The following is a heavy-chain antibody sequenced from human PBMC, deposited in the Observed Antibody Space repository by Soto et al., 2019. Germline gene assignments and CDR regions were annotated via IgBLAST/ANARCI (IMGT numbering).Heavy chain of an antibody. CDR3: ARATTGTTHDAFDI. D-gene: IGHD1-1*01. J-gene: IGHJ3*02. Sequence: SETLSLTCTVSGGSISSYYWSWIRQPPGKGLEWIGYIYYSGSTNYNPSLKSRVTISVDTSKNQFSLKLSSVTAADTAVYYCARATTGTTHDAFDIWGQGTMVTVSS. CDR1: GGSISSYY. CDR2: IYYSGST. V-gene: IGHV4-59*01.